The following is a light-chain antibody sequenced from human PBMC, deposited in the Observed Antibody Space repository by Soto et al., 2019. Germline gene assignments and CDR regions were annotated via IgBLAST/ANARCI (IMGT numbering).Light chain of an antibody. Sequence: EIVLTQSPATLSLSPGEGATLSCRASQSVRTYLVWYQQKPGQAPRLLFYDASNRAAGVPARFSGSGSGTDFSLTISSLEPEDFAVYYCQQRYSWPPLTFGGGTRVEIK. V-gene: IGKV3-11*01. J-gene: IGKJ4*01. CDR2: DAS. CDR3: QQRYSWPPLT. CDR1: QSVRTY.